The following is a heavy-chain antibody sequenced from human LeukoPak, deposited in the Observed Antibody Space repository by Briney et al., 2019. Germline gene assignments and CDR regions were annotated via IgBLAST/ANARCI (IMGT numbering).Heavy chain of an antibody. CDR3: ARDRWQQLDWFDP. CDR1: GYTFTGYY. J-gene: IGHJ5*02. D-gene: IGHD6-13*01. Sequence: ASVKVSCKASGYTFTGYYMHWVRQAPGQGLEWMGWINPNSGGTNYAQRFQGRVTMTRDTSISTVYRDLRSLSSDDTAVYYCARDRWQQLDWFDPWGQGTLVIVSS. CDR2: INPNSGGT. V-gene: IGHV1-2*02.